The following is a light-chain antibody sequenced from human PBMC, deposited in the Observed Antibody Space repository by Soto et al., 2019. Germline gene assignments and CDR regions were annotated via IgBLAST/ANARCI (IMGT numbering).Light chain of an antibody. V-gene: IGLV2-8*01. Sequence: QSVLTQPPSASGSPGQSVTISCTGTSSDVGGYKYVSWYQQYPGKAPKLMIYAVNKRPSGVPDRFSGSKSGNTASLTVSGLQAEDEADYYCSSYAGSNNYVFVTGTKLTVL. CDR2: AVN. CDR3: SSYAGSNNYV. J-gene: IGLJ1*01. CDR1: SSDVGGYKY.